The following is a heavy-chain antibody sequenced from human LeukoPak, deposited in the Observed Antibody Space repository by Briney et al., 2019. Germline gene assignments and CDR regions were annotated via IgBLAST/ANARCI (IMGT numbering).Heavy chain of an antibody. D-gene: IGHD4-17*01. J-gene: IGHJ4*02. Sequence: GGSLRLSCAASGFTFSSYAMSWVRQAPGKGLEWVSAISGSGGSTYYTDSVKGRFTISRDNSKNTLYLQMNSLRAEDTAVYYCATALSTVTTSFWGQGTLVTVSS. CDR1: GFTFSSYA. CDR2: ISGSGGST. V-gene: IGHV3-23*01. CDR3: ATALSTVTTSF.